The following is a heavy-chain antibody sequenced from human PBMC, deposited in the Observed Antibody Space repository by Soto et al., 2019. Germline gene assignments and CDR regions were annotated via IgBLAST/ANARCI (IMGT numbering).Heavy chain of an antibody. Sequence: QVQLQQWGAGLLKPSETLSLTCAVYGGSFSGYYWSWIRQPPGKGLEWIGEINHSGSTNYNPSLKRRVTISVDTSKNQFSLKLSSVTAADTAVYYCARGGRNIVVVVAGRFDPWGQGTLVTVSS. CDR3: ARGGRNIVVVVAGRFDP. V-gene: IGHV4-34*01. D-gene: IGHD2-15*01. CDR1: GGSFSGYY. J-gene: IGHJ5*02. CDR2: INHSGST.